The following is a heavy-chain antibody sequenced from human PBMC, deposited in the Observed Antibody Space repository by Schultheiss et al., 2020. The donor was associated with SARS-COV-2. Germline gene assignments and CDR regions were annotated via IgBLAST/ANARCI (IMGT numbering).Heavy chain of an antibody. V-gene: IGHV4-61*01. CDR2: INHSGST. J-gene: IGHJ4*02. CDR3: ARELNY. CDR1: GGSVSSGSYY. Sequence: SETLSLTCTVSGGSVSSGSYYWSWIRQPPGKGLEWIGEINHSGSTNYNPSLKSRVTISVDTSKNQFSLKLSSVTAADTAVYYCARELNYWGQGTLVTVSS.